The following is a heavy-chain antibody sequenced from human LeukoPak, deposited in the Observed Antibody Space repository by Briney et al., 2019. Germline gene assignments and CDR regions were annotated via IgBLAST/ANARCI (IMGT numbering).Heavy chain of an antibody. V-gene: IGHV3-66*01. J-gene: IGHJ2*01. D-gene: IGHD3-22*01. CDR3: ARDYFDGTAFYSYFDL. CDR2: ISGGGTT. CDR1: GFTVSGNF. Sequence: GGSLRLSCAASGFTVSGNFMSWVRQAPGEGLEWVSLISGGGTTYYADSVKGRFTIPRDNSKNTLYLQMNRLRDEDTAVYYCARDYFDGTAFYSYFDLWGRGTLVTVSS.